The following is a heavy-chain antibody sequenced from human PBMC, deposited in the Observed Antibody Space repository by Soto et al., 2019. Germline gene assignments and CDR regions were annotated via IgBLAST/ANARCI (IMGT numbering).Heavy chain of an antibody. CDR2: IIPIFGTA. J-gene: IGHJ1*01. Sequence: QVQLVQSGAEVKKPGSSVKVSCKASGGTFSSYAISWVRQAPGQGLEWMGGIIPIFGTANYAQKFQGRVTITADESTRSAYMELRSLSSEATPVYSCASRRLSRVVAATQHWGQGTLVTVAS. D-gene: IGHD2-15*01. CDR3: ASRRLSRVVAATQH. CDR1: GGTFSSYA. V-gene: IGHV1-69*12.